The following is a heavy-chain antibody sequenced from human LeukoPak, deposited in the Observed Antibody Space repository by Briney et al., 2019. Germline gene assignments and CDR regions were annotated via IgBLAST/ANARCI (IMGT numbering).Heavy chain of an antibody. Sequence: SETLSLTCTVSGGSIGAYHWSWIRQPPGKGLEWIGYVYYSGTTNYNPSLKSRVTISVDTSKNQFSLKLSSVTAADTAVYFCARDPQGGTTSDAFDIWGQGTMVTVSS. J-gene: IGHJ3*02. V-gene: IGHV4-59*01. CDR3: ARDPQGGTTSDAFDI. CDR1: GGSIGAYH. D-gene: IGHD1-1*01. CDR2: VYYSGTT.